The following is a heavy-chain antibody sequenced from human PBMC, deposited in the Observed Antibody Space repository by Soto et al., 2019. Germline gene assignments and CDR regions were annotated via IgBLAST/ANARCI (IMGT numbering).Heavy chain of an antibody. CDR2: IWYDGSNK. J-gene: IGHJ6*02. CDR3: ARERVVVPAAMGSNYYYYGMDV. V-gene: IGHV3-33*01. Sequence: QVQLVESGGGVVQPGRSLRLSCAASGFTFSSYGMHWVRQAPGKGLEWVAVIWYDGSNKYYADSVKGRSTISRDNSKNTLYLQMNSLRAEDTAVYYCARERVVVPAAMGSNYYYYGMDVWGQGTTVTVSS. D-gene: IGHD2-2*01. CDR1: GFTFSSYG.